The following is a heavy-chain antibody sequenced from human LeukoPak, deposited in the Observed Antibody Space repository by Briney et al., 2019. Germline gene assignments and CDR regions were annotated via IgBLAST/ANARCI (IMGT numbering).Heavy chain of an antibody. J-gene: IGHJ4*02. Sequence: SQTLSLTCTVSGGSIISGRYYGMWIRQPAGKGLEWIGRIYTSGSTNYNPSLKSRVTISVDTSKNQFSLKLSSVTAADTAVYYCARDGGYSYGCNYLDYWGQGTLVTVSS. CDR2: IYTSGST. D-gene: IGHD5-18*01. CDR1: GGSIISGRYY. CDR3: ARDGGYSYGCNYLDY. V-gene: IGHV4-61*02.